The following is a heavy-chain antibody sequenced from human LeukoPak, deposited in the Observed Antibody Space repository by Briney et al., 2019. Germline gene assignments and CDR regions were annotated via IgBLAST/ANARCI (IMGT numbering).Heavy chain of an antibody. CDR1: GGSISSSSYY. CDR2: IYYSGST. D-gene: IGHD2-2*01. J-gene: IGHJ6*03. V-gene: IGHV4-39*01. CDR3: ARHIGYCSSTSCPYYYYMDV. Sequence: SETLSLTCTVSGGSISSSSYYWGWIRQPPGKGLEWIGSIYYSGSTYYNPSLKSRVTISVDTSKNQFSLKLSSVTAADTAVYYCARHIGYCSSTSCPYYYYMDVWGKGTTVTVSS.